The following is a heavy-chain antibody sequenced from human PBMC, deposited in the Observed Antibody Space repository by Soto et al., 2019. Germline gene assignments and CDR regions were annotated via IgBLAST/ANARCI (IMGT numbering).Heavy chain of an antibody. Sequence: SQTLSLTCGISGDSVSSNSGTWNWIRQSPSRGLEWLGRTYYRSRWSNDYAVSVKGRITIDADTSKNQFSLQLNSITDDDTAVYYCASGWNYVHWGQGTLVTVSS. D-gene: IGHD1-7*01. J-gene: IGHJ4*02. CDR3: ASGWNYVH. CDR1: GDSVSSNSGT. CDR2: TYYRSRWSN. V-gene: IGHV6-1*01.